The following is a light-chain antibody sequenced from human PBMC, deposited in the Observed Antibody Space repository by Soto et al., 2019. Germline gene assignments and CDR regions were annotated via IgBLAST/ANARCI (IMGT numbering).Light chain of an antibody. V-gene: IGKV3-15*01. CDR3: QHYNDWPPTWT. CDR1: QSVSSK. Sequence: EIVMTQSPATLSVSPGERATLSCRASQSVSSKLAWYQQKPGQAPRVLIFGASTRATGIPARFSGSGSGTEFTLTISSLQSEDFAGYYCQHYNDWPPTWTVGQGTSVEIK. CDR2: GAS. J-gene: IGKJ1*01.